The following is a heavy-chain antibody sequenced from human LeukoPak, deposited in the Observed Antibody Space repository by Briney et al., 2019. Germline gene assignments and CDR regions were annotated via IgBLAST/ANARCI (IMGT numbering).Heavy chain of an antibody. CDR3: ARGAGNYYFYGMDV. Sequence: SETLSLTCGVHGESLNDYYWSWIRQSPGKGLEWIGEITHNGSTTFNPSLESRLTISVDTSKKQFSLKLSSVTAADTAVYYCARGAGNYYFYGMDVWGQGTTVTVSS. J-gene: IGHJ6*02. CDR1: GESLNDYY. CDR2: ITHNGST. V-gene: IGHV4-34*01.